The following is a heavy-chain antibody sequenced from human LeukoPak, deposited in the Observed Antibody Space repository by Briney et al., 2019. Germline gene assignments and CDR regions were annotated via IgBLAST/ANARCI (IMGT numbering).Heavy chain of an antibody. V-gene: IGHV3-30*18. CDR2: ISYDGSNK. D-gene: IGHD3-22*01. CDR3: AKGTYYYDSSGSEGDAFDI. CDR1: GFTFSSYG. J-gene: IGHJ3*02. Sequence: GGSLRLSCAASGFTFSSYGMHWVRQAPGKGLEWVAVISYDGSNKYYADSVKGRFTISRDNSKNTLYLQMNSLRAEDTAVYYCAKGTYYYDSSGSEGDAFDIWGQGTMVTVSS.